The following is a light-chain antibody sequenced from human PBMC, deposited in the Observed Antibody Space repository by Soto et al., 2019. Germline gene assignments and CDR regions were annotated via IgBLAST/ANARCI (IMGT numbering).Light chain of an antibody. CDR1: LSVSST. CDR2: GAS. CDR3: QQYYSYPLT. Sequence: SVLSQSPGTLSLSPGERATLSCRASLSVSSTLAWYQQKPGQAPRLLIYGASTRATGIPARFSGSGSGTEFTLTISCLQSEDFATYYCQQYYSYPLTFGGGALV. J-gene: IGKJ4*01. V-gene: IGKV3-15*01.